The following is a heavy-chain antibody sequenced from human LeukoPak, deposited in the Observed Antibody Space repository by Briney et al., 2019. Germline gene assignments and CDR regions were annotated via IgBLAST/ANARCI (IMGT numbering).Heavy chain of an antibody. CDR3: ATDYYGSGSYYNLHFDY. CDR1: GFTVSSNY. D-gene: IGHD3-10*01. CDR2: IYSGGST. J-gene: IGHJ4*02. V-gene: IGHV3-53*01. Sequence: PGGSLRLSCAASGFTVSSNYMSCVRQAPGKGLEWVSVIYSGGSTYYADSVKGRFTISRDNFKNTLYLQMNSLRADDTAVYYCATDYYGSGSYYNLHFDYWGQGALVTVSS.